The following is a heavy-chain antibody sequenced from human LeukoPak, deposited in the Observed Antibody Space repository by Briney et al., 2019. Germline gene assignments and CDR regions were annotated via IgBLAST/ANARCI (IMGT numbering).Heavy chain of an antibody. CDR1: GGSISSSSYY. J-gene: IGHJ6*03. Sequence: SETLSLTCTVSGGSISSSSYYWGWIRQPPGKGLEWIGSIYYSGSTYYNPSLKSRVTISVDTSKNQFSLKLSSVTAADTAVYYCARVHRLYYYYMDVWGKGTTVTVSS. CDR2: IYYSGST. CDR3: ARVHRLYYYYMDV. V-gene: IGHV4-39*07.